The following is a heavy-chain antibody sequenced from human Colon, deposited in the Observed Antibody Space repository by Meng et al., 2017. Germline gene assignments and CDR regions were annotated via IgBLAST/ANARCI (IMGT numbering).Heavy chain of an antibody. D-gene: IGHD3-10*01. CDR3: ARGVQTLDY. Sequence: QLQLVQSGAEVKKPGASVKVSCKTSGYIFNTYGISWVRQAPGQGLEWMGWITSHNGNTNYAERLQGRVTMTTDTSTSTAYMELNNLKSDDTAMYYCARGVQTLDYWGQGTLVTVSS. CDR1: GYIFNTYG. V-gene: IGHV1-18*01. J-gene: IGHJ4*02. CDR2: ITSHNGNT.